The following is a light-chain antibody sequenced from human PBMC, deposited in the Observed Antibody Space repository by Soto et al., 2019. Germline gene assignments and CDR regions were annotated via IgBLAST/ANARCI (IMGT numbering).Light chain of an antibody. CDR2: RST. CDR3: AAWDDSLSGFVV. CDR1: SSNIGRNY. Sequence: QSVLTQPPSASGTPGQRVAISCSGSSSNIGRNYVYWYQQLPGTAPRLLIYRSTQRPSGVPDRFSASKTGTSASLANSGLRSEDEAFYYCAAWDDSLSGFVVFGGGTQLTVL. V-gene: IGLV1-47*01. J-gene: IGLJ2*01.